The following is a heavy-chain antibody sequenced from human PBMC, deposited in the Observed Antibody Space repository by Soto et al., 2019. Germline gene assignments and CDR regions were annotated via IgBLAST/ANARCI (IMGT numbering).Heavy chain of an antibody. D-gene: IGHD2-8*01. V-gene: IGHV1-58*01. CDR1: GFTFTSSA. CDR2: IAVGSGYT. CDR3: AADATAWQQMVPSDY. Sequence: SVKVSCKASGFTFTSSAFQWVRQALGQRLEWIGWIAVGSGYTNYAQRFPDRVTLTRDMSTATTYMELSRLTSEATAIDYCAADATAWQQMVPSDYWGQGTLVTVSS. J-gene: IGHJ4*02.